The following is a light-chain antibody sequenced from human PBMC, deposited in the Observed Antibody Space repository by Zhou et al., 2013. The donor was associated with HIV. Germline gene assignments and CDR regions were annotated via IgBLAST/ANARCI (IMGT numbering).Light chain of an antibody. V-gene: IGKV1-39*01. J-gene: IGKJ2*01. CDR2: AAS. Sequence: DVQMTQSPSSLSASVGDRVTITCRASQSIYNYLNWYQQKPGKAPKVLIYAASSLQSGVPSGFSGSGSGTDFTLTISSLQPEDFASYYCQQSYSIPYTFGQGTKLEIK. CDR3: QQSYSIPYT. CDR1: QSIYNY.